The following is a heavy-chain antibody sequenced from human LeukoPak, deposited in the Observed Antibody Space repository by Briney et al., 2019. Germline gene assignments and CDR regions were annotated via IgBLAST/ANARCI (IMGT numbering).Heavy chain of an antibody. Sequence: ASVTVSFKTSGYPFTTYEINWVRHAAGQGLEWMGWMNPNSGNTGYAQKFQGRVTMTRNTSISTAYMELSSLRSEDTAVYYCARVKQPFRFDYWGQGTLVTVSS. CDR1: GYPFTTYE. V-gene: IGHV1-8*01. CDR3: ARVKQPFRFDY. J-gene: IGHJ4*02. CDR2: MNPNSGNT. D-gene: IGHD6-13*01.